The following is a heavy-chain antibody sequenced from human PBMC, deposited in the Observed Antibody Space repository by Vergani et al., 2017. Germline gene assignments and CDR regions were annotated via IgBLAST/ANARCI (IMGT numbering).Heavy chain of an antibody. D-gene: IGHD2-21*01. Sequence: QVQLQESGPGLVKPSQTLSLTCTVSGGPFSTGGQSWTWLRQSAGKGLEWIGRIYTSGATKYNPSLRSRAIMSVEPSKKHFSLKLTSVTAADTAVYYCARDGGEYDKDALDVWGQGTKVTVTS. V-gene: IGHV4-61*02. CDR2: IYTSGAT. CDR3: ARDGGEYDKDALDV. CDR1: GGPFSTGGQS. J-gene: IGHJ3*01.